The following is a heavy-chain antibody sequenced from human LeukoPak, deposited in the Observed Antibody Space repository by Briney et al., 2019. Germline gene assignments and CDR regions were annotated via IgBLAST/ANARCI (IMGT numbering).Heavy chain of an antibody. CDR2: IYYSGST. Sequence: SETLSLTCTVSGGSISSYYWSWIRQPPGKGLEWIGYIYYSGSTNYNPSLKSRVTISVDTSKNQFSLKLRSGTAADTAVYYCARGPTVKYYYGSGSHFDYWGQGTLVTVSS. J-gene: IGHJ4*02. CDR1: GGSISSYY. CDR3: ARGPTVKYYYGSGSHFDY. V-gene: IGHV4-59*12. D-gene: IGHD3-10*01.